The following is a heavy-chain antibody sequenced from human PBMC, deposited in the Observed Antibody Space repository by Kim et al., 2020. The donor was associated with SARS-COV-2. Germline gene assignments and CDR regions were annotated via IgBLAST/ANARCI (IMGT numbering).Heavy chain of an antibody. J-gene: IGHJ5*02. CDR2: IIPIFGTA. CDR3: AINVAKHGCSSTSCYLSWFDP. D-gene: IGHD2-2*01. Sequence: SVKVSCKASGGTFSSYAISWVRQAPGQGLEWMGGIIPIFGTANYAQKFQGRVTITADESTSTAYMELSSLRSEDTAVYYCAINVAKHGCSSTSCYLSWFDPWGQGTLVTVSS. CDR1: GGTFSSYA. V-gene: IGHV1-69*13.